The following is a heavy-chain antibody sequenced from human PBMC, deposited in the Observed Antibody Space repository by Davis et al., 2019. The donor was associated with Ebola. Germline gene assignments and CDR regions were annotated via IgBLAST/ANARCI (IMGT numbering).Heavy chain of an antibody. J-gene: IGHJ4*02. CDR1: NDSLNSDNYY. Sequence: MPSETLSLTCTVSNDSLNSDNYYWSWLRQRPGEGLEWIGFIYVSGDTYYNPSFKSRLAISQDTSKNQFSLNLDSVTAADTAIYYCARGVSLVTTIWVFQFDFWGQGALVTVSS. D-gene: IGHD5/OR15-5a*01. V-gene: IGHV4-31*02. CDR2: IYVSGDT. CDR3: ARGVSLVTTIWVFQFDF.